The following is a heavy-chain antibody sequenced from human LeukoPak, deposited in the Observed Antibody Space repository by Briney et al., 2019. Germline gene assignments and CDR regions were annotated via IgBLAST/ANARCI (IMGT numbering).Heavy chain of an antibody. CDR1: GYTFTRYY. CDR3: AREGSSGWYLTGKNAFDF. J-gene: IGHJ3*01. D-gene: IGHD6-19*01. CDR2: INPSGGST. V-gene: IGHV1-46*03. Sequence: ASVKVSCKASGYTFTRYYMHWVRQAPGQGLEWMGIINPSGGSTSYAQKFQGRVTMTRDTSTSTVYMELSSLRSEDTAVYYCAREGSSGWYLTGKNAFDFWGQGTMVTVSS.